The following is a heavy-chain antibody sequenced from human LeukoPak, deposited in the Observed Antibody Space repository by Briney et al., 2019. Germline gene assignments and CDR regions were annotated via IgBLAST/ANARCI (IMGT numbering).Heavy chain of an antibody. J-gene: IGHJ6*02. V-gene: IGHV3-48*01. CDR1: GFTFSSYA. Sequence: PGGSLRLSCAASGFTFSSYAMSWVRQAPGRGLEWIAYMTVGSDSSHYADSVKGRFTISRDNAKNSVYLQMDSLRAEDTAVYFCTRNTRVVPLYAPEAMDVWGQGTTVIVSS. CDR3: TRNTRVVPLYAPEAMDV. D-gene: IGHD2-15*01. CDR2: MTVGSDSS.